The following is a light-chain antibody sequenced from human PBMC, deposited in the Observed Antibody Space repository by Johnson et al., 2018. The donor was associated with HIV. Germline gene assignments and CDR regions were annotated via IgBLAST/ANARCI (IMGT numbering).Light chain of an antibody. CDR1: SSNIGNNY. CDR3: GTWDSSLSAAYV. J-gene: IGLJ1*01. V-gene: IGLV1-51*02. CDR2: ENN. Sequence: QLVLTQPPSVSAAPGQKVTISCSGSSSNIGNNYVSWFQHLPGTAPKLLIYENNKRPSGIPDRFSGSKSGTSATLGITGLQTGDEADYYCGTWDSSLSAAYVSGTGTKVTVL.